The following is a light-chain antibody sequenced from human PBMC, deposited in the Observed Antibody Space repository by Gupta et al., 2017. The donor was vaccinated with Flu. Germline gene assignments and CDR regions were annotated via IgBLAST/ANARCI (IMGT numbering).Light chain of an antibody. CDR2: DVS. Sequence: SALTLPASLSGSPGQAITVSCPGTSSDVGRADSVSWYQQHPGKAPKLLIYDVSNRPSGVPSRFSGSKSGNTASLTIAGLQAEDETDYYCSSYTSISTFYVFGTGTKVTVL. CDR1: SSDVGRADS. V-gene: IGLV2-14*01. CDR3: SSYTSISTFYV. J-gene: IGLJ1*01.